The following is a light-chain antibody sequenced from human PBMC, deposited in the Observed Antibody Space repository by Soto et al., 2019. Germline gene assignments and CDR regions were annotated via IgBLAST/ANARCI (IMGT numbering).Light chain of an antibody. CDR1: KDSSNY. CDR2: DAS. CDR3: HQSDSRPIA. V-gene: IGKV1-33*01. J-gene: IGKJ5*01. Sequence: DIQMTQSPSSLSASVGDRVTITCRASKDSSNYLNWDQQRPGKAPKLLIYDASNLERGVPSRFSGTRFGNHFAFAITSLPPEAVETDYFHQSDSRPIAFGHGTRLEI.